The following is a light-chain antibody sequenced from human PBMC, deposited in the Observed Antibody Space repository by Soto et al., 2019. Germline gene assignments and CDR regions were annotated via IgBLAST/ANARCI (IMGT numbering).Light chain of an antibody. CDR3: SAWDASLSACV. CDR1: DSNIGSNS. Sequence: QSVLTQPPSASGTAGQVVTISCSGGDSNIGSNSVYWYQHLPRMAPKLLIYYNNQRPSGVPDRFSGSRSGTSASLAIVGPRSEDEAVYFCSAWDASLSACVFGNGTKLTVL. J-gene: IGLJ1*01. CDR2: YNN. V-gene: IGLV1-47*02.